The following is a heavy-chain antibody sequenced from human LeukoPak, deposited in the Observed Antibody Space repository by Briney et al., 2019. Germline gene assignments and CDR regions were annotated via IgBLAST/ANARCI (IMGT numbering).Heavy chain of an antibody. Sequence: ASVKVSCKASGYTFTSYGISWVRQAPGQGLEWMGWISAYNGNTNYAQKLQGRVTITADESTSTAYMELSSLRSEDTAVYYCARDRDGYNYDWFDPWGQGTLVTVSS. CDR3: ARDRDGYNYDWFDP. CDR2: ISAYNGNT. CDR1: GYTFTSYG. D-gene: IGHD5-24*01. V-gene: IGHV1-18*01. J-gene: IGHJ5*02.